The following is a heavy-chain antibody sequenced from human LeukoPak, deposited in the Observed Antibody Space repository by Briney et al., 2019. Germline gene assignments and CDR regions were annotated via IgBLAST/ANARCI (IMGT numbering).Heavy chain of an antibody. Sequence: PGGSLRLSCAASGFTFSNYNMNWVRQAPGKGLEWVSYISSSGSSIYYADSVKGRFTISRDNAKNSLYMQMSSLRAEDTAIYYCATERIRFCSGGTCYSDSTFDYWGQGTLVTVSS. CDR2: ISSSGSSI. D-gene: IGHD2-15*01. V-gene: IGHV3-48*01. CDR1: GFTFSNYN. CDR3: ATERIRFCSGGTCYSDSTFDY. J-gene: IGHJ4*02.